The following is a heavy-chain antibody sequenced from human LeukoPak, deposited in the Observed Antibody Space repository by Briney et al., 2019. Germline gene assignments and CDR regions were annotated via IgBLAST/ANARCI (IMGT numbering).Heavy chain of an antibody. CDR1: GFTFSSYA. J-gene: IGHJ4*02. CDR3: ARDLELVYYDSSGYDY. V-gene: IGHV3-30-3*01. CDR2: ISYDGSNK. Sequence: GGSLRLSCAASGFTFSSYAMHWVRPAPGKGVERVAVISYDGSNKYYADSVKGRFTISRDNAKNTLYLQMNTLRAEDTAVYYCARDLELVYYDSSGYDYWGQGTLVIVSS. D-gene: IGHD3-22*01.